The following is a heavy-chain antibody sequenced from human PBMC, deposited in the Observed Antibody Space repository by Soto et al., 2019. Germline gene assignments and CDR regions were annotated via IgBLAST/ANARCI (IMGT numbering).Heavy chain of an antibody. D-gene: IGHD2-2*01. Sequence: ASVKVSCKASGYTFTGYYMHWVRQAPGQGLEWMGWINPNSGGTNYAQKFQGWVTMTRDTSISTAYMELSRLRSDDTAVYYCARGENVVVPAAIRYYYYYMDVWGKGTTVTVSS. CDR2: INPNSGGT. CDR3: ARGENVVVPAAIRYYYYYMDV. V-gene: IGHV1-2*04. CDR1: GYTFTGYY. J-gene: IGHJ6*03.